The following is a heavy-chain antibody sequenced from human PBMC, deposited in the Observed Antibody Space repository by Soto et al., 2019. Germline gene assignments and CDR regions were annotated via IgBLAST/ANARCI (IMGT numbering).Heavy chain of an antibody. CDR1: GASLSRGSYY. D-gene: IGHD3-9*01. CDR2: IYYSGTT. V-gene: IGHV4-61*01. J-gene: IGHJ5*02. Sequence: SETLSLTCTVSGASLSRGSYYGSWIRQPPGKGLEWLGYIYYSGTTKYNPSLTSRVTLSVDMSKNQFSLKLNSVTAADSAVYFCARAASPYFALLSAFDPWGQGVLVTSPQ. CDR3: ARAASPYFALLSAFDP.